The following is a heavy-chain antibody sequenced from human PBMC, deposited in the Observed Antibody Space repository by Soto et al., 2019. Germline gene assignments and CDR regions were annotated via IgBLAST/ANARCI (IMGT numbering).Heavy chain of an antibody. CDR1: GYTFTSYG. CDR2: ISDYNGNT. J-gene: IGHJ4*02. CDR3: ARDLYYYGSGSAT. Sequence: ASVKVSCKASGYTFTSYGIIWVRQAPGQGLEWVGWISDYNGNTNYAQKLQGRVTMTTDTSTSTAYMELRSLRSDDTAVYYCARDLYYYGSGSATWGQGTLVTVSS. V-gene: IGHV1-18*01. D-gene: IGHD3-10*01.